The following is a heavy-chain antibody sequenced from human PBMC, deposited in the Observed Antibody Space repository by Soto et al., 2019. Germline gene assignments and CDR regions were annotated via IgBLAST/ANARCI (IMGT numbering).Heavy chain of an antibody. CDR3: AKERSGGWRLDY. CDR2: ISGSGDST. D-gene: IGHD6-19*01. J-gene: IGHJ4*02. V-gene: IGHV3-23*01. CDR1: GFTFSTYA. Sequence: EVQLLESGGGLVQPGGSLRLSCAASGFTFSTYAMNWVRQAPGKGLEWVSGISGSGDSTYYADSVKGRFTVSRDNSKNTLYLPMNGLRAEDTAVFYCAKERSGGWRLDYWGQGTLVTVSS.